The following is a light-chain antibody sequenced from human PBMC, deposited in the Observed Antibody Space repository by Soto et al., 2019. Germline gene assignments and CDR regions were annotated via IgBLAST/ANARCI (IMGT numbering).Light chain of an antibody. V-gene: IGLV2-14*01. CDR1: SSDVGGYYY. Sequence: QAVVTQPASVSGSPGQSITISCTGTSSDVGGYYYVSWYQHHPGKAPKLIIYEVTNRPSGVSSRFSGSNSGNTASLIISGLQAEDEAEYYCSSYTSSSAPHVVFGGGTKLTVL. CDR2: EVT. J-gene: IGLJ2*01. CDR3: SSYTSSSAPHVV.